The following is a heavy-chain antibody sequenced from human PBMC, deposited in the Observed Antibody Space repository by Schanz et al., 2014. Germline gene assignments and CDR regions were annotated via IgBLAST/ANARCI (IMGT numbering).Heavy chain of an antibody. Sequence: QVQLVESGGGVVQPGRSLRLSCAAYGFTLSSYAMHWVRQAPGKGLEWVAVISNDGSIKYYADSVEGRFTISRDNSRNTLYLQMNSLRTEDTAVYYCAKDLLYGAPMPLNHLDFWGQGTLVTVSS. CDR3: AKDLLYGAPMPLNHLDF. V-gene: IGHV3-30-3*01. D-gene: IGHD2-2*01. J-gene: IGHJ4*02. CDR2: ISNDGSIK. CDR1: GFTLSSYA.